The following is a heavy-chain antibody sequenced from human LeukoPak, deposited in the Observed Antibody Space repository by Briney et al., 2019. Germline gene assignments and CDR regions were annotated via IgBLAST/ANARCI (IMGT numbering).Heavy chain of an antibody. V-gene: IGHV1-18*01. J-gene: IGHJ4*02. D-gene: IGHD6-19*01. CDR1: GYTFTSYG. CDR2: ISAYNGNT. CDR3: AKDLRRGWGVVVDY. Sequence: GASVKVSCKASGYTFTSYGISWVRQAPGQGLEWMGWISAYNGNTNYAQKLQGRVTMTRDTSTSTVYMELSSLRSEDTAVYYCAKDLRRGWGVVVDYWGQGTLVTVSS.